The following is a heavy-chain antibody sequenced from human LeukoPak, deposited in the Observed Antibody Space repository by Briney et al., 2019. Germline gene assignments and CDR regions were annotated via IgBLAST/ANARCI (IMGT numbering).Heavy chain of an antibody. Sequence: PGGSLRLTCAASGFSVSSDYMSWVSQAPGKGLERVSSIYSGGKTLYADSVKDRFTISRDNSENTLHLQMTSLRVEDAAMYYCARDLVVAGTYGFGNWGQGTLVTVSS. CDR2: IYSGGKT. V-gene: IGHV3-66*01. J-gene: IGHJ4*02. CDR1: GFSVSSDY. CDR3: ARDLVVAGTYGFGN. D-gene: IGHD2-15*01.